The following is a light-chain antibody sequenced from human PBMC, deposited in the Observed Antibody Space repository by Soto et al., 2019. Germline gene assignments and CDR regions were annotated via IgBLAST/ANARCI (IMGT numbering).Light chain of an antibody. V-gene: IGKV3D-20*02. Sequence: EIVLTQSPGTLSLSPGDRATLSCRASQSGSSSYLAWYQQKPGQAPRLLIYGASSRATGIPARFSGSGSGTDFTHTISSLEPEDFAVYYCQQRSNWLTFGGGTKVDIK. CDR2: GAS. CDR3: QQRSNWLT. J-gene: IGKJ4*01. CDR1: QSGSSSY.